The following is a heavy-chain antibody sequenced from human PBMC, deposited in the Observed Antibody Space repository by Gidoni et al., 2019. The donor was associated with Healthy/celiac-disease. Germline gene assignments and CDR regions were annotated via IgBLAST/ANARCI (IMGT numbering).Heavy chain of an antibody. D-gene: IGHD5-18*01. J-gene: IGHJ2*01. V-gene: IGHV3-9*01. CDR2: ISWNSGSI. Sequence: EVQLVESGGGLVQPGRSLRLSCAAAGFPLDDYAMHWVRQAPGKGLEWVSGISWNSGSIGYADSVKGRFTISRDNAKNSLYLQMNSLRAEDTALYYCAKDIRHSLRYFDLWGRGTLVTVSS. CDR1: GFPLDDYA. CDR3: AKDIRHSLRYFDL.